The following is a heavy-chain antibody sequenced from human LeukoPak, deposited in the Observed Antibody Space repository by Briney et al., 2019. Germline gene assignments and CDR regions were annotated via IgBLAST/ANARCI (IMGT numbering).Heavy chain of an antibody. J-gene: IGHJ4*02. CDR1: GGSINSSSDY. V-gene: IGHV4-39*01. CDR3: ARYWTTSY. CDR2: IYYSGST. Sequence: SSETLSLTCTVSGGSINSSSDYWGWIRQPPGKGLEWIGSIYYSGSTYYNSSLKSRVTISVDTSKNKFSLKLSSVTAADTAVYYCARYWTTSYWGQGTLVTVSS. D-gene: IGHD2-8*01.